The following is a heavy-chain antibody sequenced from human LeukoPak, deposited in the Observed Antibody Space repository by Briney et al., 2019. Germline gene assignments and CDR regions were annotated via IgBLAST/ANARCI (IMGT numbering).Heavy chain of an antibody. J-gene: IGHJ4*02. V-gene: IGHV3-23*01. CDR2: ISGSGGRT. CDR1: RFTFSNYG. D-gene: IGHD2-2*01. Sequence: GGSLRLSCAASRFTFSNYGMIWVRQAPGKGLEWVSSISGSGGRTFYADSVKGRFTISRDNFKNMLYLRMNSLRAEDTAVYYCAKGLSIVPKYFDYWGQGILVTVSS. CDR3: AKGLSIVPKYFDY.